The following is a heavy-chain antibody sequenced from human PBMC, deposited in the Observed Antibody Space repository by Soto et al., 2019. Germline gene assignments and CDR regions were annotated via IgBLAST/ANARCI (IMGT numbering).Heavy chain of an antibody. CDR3: ARGRKITMVRGVRFDP. CDR2: INHSGST. CDR1: GGSFSGYY. J-gene: IGHJ5*02. D-gene: IGHD3-10*01. V-gene: IGHV4-34*01. Sequence: SETLSLTCAVYGGSFSGYYWSWIRQPPGKGLEWIGEINHSGSTNYNPSLKSRVTISVDTSKNQFSLKLSSVTAADTPVYYCARGRKITMVRGVRFDPWGKGTMVAVSS.